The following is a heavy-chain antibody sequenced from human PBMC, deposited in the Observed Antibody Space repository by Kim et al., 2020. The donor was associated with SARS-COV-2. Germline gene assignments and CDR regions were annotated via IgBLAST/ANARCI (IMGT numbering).Heavy chain of an antibody. Sequence: GGSLRLSCSASGFTFSSYAMHWVRQAPGKGLEYVSAISSNGGSTYYADSVKGRFTISRDNSKNTLYLQMSSLRAEDTAVYYCVKDRGGSSSSGWFDPWGQGTLVTVSS. CDR2: ISSNGGST. CDR1: GFTFSSYA. CDR3: VKDRGGSSSSGWFDP. V-gene: IGHV3-64D*06. D-gene: IGHD6-6*01. J-gene: IGHJ5*02.